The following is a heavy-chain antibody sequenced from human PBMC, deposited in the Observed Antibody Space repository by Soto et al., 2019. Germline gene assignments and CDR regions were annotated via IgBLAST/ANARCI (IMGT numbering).Heavy chain of an antibody. CDR3: ARYRRYDFWSGYYTDVDWFDP. CDR2: INPNSGGT. D-gene: IGHD3-3*01. V-gene: IGHV1-2*02. J-gene: IGHJ5*02. CDR1: GYTFTGYY. Sequence: ASVKVSCKASGYTFTGYYMHWGRHAPGQGLEWMGWINPNSGGTNYAQKFQGRVTMTRDTSISTAYMELSRLRSDDTAVYYCARYRRYDFWSGYYTDVDWFDPWGQGTLVTVSS.